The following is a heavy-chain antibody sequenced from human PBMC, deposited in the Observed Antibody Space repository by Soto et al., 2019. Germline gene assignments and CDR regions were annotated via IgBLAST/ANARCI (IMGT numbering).Heavy chain of an antibody. CDR2: IYYSGST. V-gene: IGHV4-59*08. CDR3: ARLQLWRYYYYGMDV. J-gene: IGHJ6*02. CDR1: GGSISSYY. D-gene: IGHD5-18*01. Sequence: QVQLQESGPGLVKPSETLSLTCTVSGGSISSYYWSWIRQPPGKGLEWIGYIYYSGSTNYNPSLRRRVTLSVDTSKNQFALKLSSVTAADTAVYYCARLQLWRYYYYGMDVWGQGTTVTVSS.